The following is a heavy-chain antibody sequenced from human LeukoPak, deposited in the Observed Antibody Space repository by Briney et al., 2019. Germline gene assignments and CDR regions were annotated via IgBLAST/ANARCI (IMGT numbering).Heavy chain of an antibody. V-gene: IGHV4-34*01. CDR3: ARDEGRGSYAGGDY. J-gene: IGHJ4*02. D-gene: IGHD1-26*01. CDR1: GGSFSGYY. CDR2: INHSGST. Sequence: SETLSLTCAVYGGSFSGYYWSWIRQPPGKGLEWIGEINHSGSTNYNPSLKSRVTISVDTSKNQFSLKLSSVTAADTAVYYCARDEGRGSYAGGDYWGQGTLVTVSS.